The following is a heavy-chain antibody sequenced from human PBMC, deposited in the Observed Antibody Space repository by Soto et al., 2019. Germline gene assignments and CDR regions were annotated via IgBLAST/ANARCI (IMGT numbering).Heavy chain of an antibody. Sequence: XESLSLSCAASGFTFSDYYMNGIRQAPGKGLEWVSYVSDSGSSIFYADSVKGRFTISRDSARKSLYLHMSSLRVEDTAVYYCARDTAFINSGFFDAWGQGTPVTVSS. D-gene: IGHD3-22*01. CDR1: GFTFSDYY. J-gene: IGHJ5*02. CDR2: VSDSGSSI. CDR3: ARDTAFINSGFFDA. V-gene: IGHV3-11*01.